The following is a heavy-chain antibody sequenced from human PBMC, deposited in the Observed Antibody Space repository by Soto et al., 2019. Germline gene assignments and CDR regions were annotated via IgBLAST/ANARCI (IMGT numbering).Heavy chain of an antibody. CDR3: ATPRTSYGEDYCYGMDV. J-gene: IGHJ6*02. CDR2: IYYSGST. D-gene: IGHD3-10*01. V-gene: IGHV4-59*01. Sequence: SETLSLTCTVSGGSISSYYWSWIRQPPGKGLEWIGYIYYSGSTNYNPSLKSRVTISVDTSKNQFSLKLSSVTAADTAVSYCATPRTSYGEDYCYGMDVWGQGTTVTVSS. CDR1: GGSISSYY.